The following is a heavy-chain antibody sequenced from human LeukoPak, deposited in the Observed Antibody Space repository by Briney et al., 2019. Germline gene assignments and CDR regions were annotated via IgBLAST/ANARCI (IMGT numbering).Heavy chain of an antibody. V-gene: IGHV3-23*01. D-gene: IGHD1-26*01. CDR2: ISGSGGRT. Sequence: GGSLRLSCAASGFSFSNYAMNWVRQAPGKGLEWVSGISGSGGRTYYADSVKGRFSISRDNSKNTLYLEMNSLRAEDTAVYYCARSGRGGAFDIWGHGTMVTVSS. J-gene: IGHJ3*02. CDR1: GFSFSNYA. CDR3: ARSGRGGAFDI.